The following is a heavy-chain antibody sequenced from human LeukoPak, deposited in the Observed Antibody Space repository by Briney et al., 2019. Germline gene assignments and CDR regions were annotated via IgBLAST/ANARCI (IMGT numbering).Heavy chain of an antibody. D-gene: IGHD6-13*01. CDR2: MNPNSGNT. J-gene: IGHJ5*02. CDR1: GYTFTSYG. CDR3: ARGRGSSWLVFEGADNWFDP. V-gene: IGHV1-8*02. Sequence: GASVKVSCKASGYTFTSYGISWVRQATGQGLEWMGWMNPNSGNTGYAQKFQGRVTMTRNTSISTAYMELSSLRSEDTAVYYCARGRGSSWLVFEGADNWFDPWGQGTLVTVSS.